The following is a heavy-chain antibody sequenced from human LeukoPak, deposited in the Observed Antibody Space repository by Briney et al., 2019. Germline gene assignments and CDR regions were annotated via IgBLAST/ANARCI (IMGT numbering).Heavy chain of an antibody. V-gene: IGHV3-30*04. J-gene: IGHJ3*02. Sequence: PGRSLRLSCSASGFNFDDYAMHWVRQAPGKGLEWVAVISYDGSNKYYADSVKGRFTISRDNSKNTLYLQMNSLRAEDTAVYYCARVLSAAFDIWGQGTMVTVSS. CDR3: ARVLSAAFDI. CDR1: GFNFDDYA. D-gene: IGHD4/OR15-4a*01. CDR2: ISYDGSNK.